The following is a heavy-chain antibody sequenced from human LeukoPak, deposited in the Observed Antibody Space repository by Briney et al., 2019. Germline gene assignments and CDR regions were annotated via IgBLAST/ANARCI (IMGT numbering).Heavy chain of an antibody. CDR2: INPSGGST. Sequence: ASVKVSCKASGYTFTSYYMHWVRQAPGQGLEWMGIINPSGGSTSYAQKFQGRVTMTRDMSTSTVYMELSSLRSEDTAVYYCARDFGDYDFWSGYYGHGVLDYWGQGTLVTVPS. J-gene: IGHJ4*02. CDR3: ARDFGDYDFWSGYYGHGVLDY. CDR1: GYTFTSYY. V-gene: IGHV1-46*01. D-gene: IGHD3-3*01.